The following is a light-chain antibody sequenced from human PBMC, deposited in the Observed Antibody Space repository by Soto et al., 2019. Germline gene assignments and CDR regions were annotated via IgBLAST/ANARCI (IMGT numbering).Light chain of an antibody. Sequence: EIVLTQSPGTLSLSPGERATLSCRASQSVSSSYLAWYQQKPGQAPRLLIYGASSRATGIPDRFSGRGSGTDFALTISRLEPEDLAVYYCHQYGRSPITFGQGTRLESK. J-gene: IGKJ5*01. V-gene: IGKV3-20*01. CDR3: HQYGRSPIT. CDR2: GAS. CDR1: QSVSSSY.